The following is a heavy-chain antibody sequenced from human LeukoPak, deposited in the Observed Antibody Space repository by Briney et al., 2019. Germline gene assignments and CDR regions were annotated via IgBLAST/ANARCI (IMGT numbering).Heavy chain of an antibody. V-gene: IGHV3-30-3*01. D-gene: IGHD6-19*01. CDR3: ARDRVYSSGWYGGSFDY. CDR2: ISYDGSNK. J-gene: IGHJ4*02. CDR1: GFTFSSYA. Sequence: GGSLRLPCAASGFTFSSYAIHWVRQAPGKGLEWVAVISYDGSNKYYADSVKGRFTISRDNSKNTPYLQMNSLRAEDTAVYYCARDRVYSSGWYGGSFDYWGQGTLVTVSS.